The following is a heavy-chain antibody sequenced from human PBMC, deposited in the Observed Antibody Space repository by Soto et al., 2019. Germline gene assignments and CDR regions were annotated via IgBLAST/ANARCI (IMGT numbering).Heavy chain of an antibody. CDR1: GFTITSYA. CDR2: ISGNGANI. J-gene: IGHJ4*02. V-gene: IGHV3-23*02. CDR3: AKKMSGSYTYFDY. Sequence: EVQLLESGGGLIQPGGSLRLSCAASGFTITSYAMSWVRQAPGKGLEWVSTISGNGANIFYGDSVKGRFTISGDTSENTVYLQMNSLRAEEDTAVYYCAKKMSGSYTYFDYWGQGTLVTVSS. D-gene: IGHD1-26*01.